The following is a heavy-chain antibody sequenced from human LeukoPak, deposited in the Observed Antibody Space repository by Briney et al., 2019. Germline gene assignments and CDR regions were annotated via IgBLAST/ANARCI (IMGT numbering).Heavy chain of an antibody. V-gene: IGHV1-2*02. CDR2: INPNSGGT. CDR3: ARGAFLGVVTYDAFDI. Sequence: ASVKVSCKASGYTFTGYYVHWVRQAPGQGLEWMGWINPNSGGTNYTQKFQGRVTMTRDTSISTAYMELSRLRSDDTAVYYCARGAFLGVVTYDAFDIWGQGTMVTVSS. CDR1: GYTFTGYY. D-gene: IGHD3-3*01. J-gene: IGHJ3*02.